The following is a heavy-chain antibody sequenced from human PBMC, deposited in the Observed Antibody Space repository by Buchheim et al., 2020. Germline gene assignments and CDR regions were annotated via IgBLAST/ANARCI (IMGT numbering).Heavy chain of an antibody. Sequence: EVQLVESGGGLVKPGGSLRLSCAASGFTFSSYSMNWVRQAPGKGLEWVSSISSTSIYIHYADSLKGRFIISRDNAKNSLYLQMNSLRAEDTAVYYCARDPWGMGATWGQGTL. D-gene: IGHD1-26*01. CDR1: GFTFSSYS. J-gene: IGHJ4*02. V-gene: IGHV3-21*01. CDR2: ISSTSIYI. CDR3: ARDPWGMGAT.